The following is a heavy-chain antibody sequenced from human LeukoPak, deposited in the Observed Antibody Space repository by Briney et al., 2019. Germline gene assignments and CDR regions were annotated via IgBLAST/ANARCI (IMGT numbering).Heavy chain of an antibody. Sequence: ASVKVSCKASGYTFTSYGISWVRQAPGQGLEWMGWIGAYNGNTNYAQKLQGRVTMTTDTSTSTAYMELRSLRSDDTAVYYCAAAYDSSGNFDYWGQGTLVTVSS. CDR3: AAAYDSSGNFDY. J-gene: IGHJ4*02. CDR1: GYTFTSYG. CDR2: IGAYNGNT. V-gene: IGHV1-18*01. D-gene: IGHD3-22*01.